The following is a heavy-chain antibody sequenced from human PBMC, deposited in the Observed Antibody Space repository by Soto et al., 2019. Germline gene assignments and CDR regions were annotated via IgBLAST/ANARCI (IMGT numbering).Heavy chain of an antibody. V-gene: IGHV4-34*01. CDR1: GGSFSGYY. D-gene: IGHD2-15*01. CDR3: ARRSVVAATLYFDY. Sequence: SETLSLTCAVYGGSFSGYYWSWIRQPPGKGLEWIGEINHSGSTNYNPSLKSRVTISVDTSKNQFSLKLSSVTAADTAVYYCARRSVVAATLYFDYWGQGTLVTVSS. J-gene: IGHJ4*02. CDR2: INHSGST.